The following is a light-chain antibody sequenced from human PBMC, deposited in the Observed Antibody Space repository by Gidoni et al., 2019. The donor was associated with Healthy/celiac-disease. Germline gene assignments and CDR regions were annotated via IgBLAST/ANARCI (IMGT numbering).Light chain of an antibody. Sequence: QSVLTQPPSVSGAPGKRVTISCTGSSSNIGAGYDVHWYQQLPGTAPKLLIYGNSNRPSGVPYRFSGSKSGTSASLAITGLQAEDEADYYCQSYDSSLKVFGGGTKLTVL. V-gene: IGLV1-40*01. CDR3: QSYDSSLKV. J-gene: IGLJ3*02. CDR1: SSNIGAGYD. CDR2: GNS.